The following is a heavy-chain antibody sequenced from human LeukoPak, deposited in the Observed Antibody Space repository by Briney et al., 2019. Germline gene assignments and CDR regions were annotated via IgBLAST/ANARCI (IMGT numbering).Heavy chain of an antibody. CDR3: ARGYGSGSHYFDY. J-gene: IGHJ4*02. CDR1: GGSISSSNW. Sequence: KPSGTLSLTCAVSGGSISSSNWWSWVRQPPGKGLEWIGEIYHSGSTNYNPSLKSRVTISLDRSKNQFSLKLSSVTAADTAVYYCARGYGSGSHYFDYWGQGSLVTVSS. D-gene: IGHD3-10*01. CDR2: IYHSGST. V-gene: IGHV4-4*02.